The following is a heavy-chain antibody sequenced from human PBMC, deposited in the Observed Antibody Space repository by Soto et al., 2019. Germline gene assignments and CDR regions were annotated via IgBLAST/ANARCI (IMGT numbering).Heavy chain of an antibody. Sequence: EVQLVESGGGLVQPGGSLRLSCAASGFTFSSYSMNWVRQAPGKGLEWVSFISRSGTTIYYADSVKGRFTISRDNAKNSLYLQMNSLRAADTAVYYCARIGFYDFWSGYESPMDVWGKGTTVTVSS. CDR1: GFTFSSYS. D-gene: IGHD3-3*01. CDR3: ARIGFYDFWSGYESPMDV. V-gene: IGHV3-48*01. CDR2: ISRSGTTI. J-gene: IGHJ6*03.